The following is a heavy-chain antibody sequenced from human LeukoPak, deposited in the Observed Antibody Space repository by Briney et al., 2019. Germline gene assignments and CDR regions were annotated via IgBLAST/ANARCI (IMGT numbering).Heavy chain of an antibody. CDR3: AREPKVDTAMVQGGYFDY. D-gene: IGHD5-18*01. J-gene: IGHJ4*02. V-gene: IGHV4-4*02. CDR1: GGSISSSNW. Sequence: SETLSLTCAVSGGSISSSNWWSWVRQPPGKGLEWIGEIYHSGSTNYNLSLKSRVTISVDKSKNQFSLKLSSVTAADTAVYYCAREPKVDTAMVQGGYFDYWGQGTLVTVSS. CDR2: IYHSGST.